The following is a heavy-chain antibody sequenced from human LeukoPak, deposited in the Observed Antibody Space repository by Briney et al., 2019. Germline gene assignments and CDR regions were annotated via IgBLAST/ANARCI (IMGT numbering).Heavy chain of an antibody. Sequence: PGGSLRLSCAASGFSLSTNSLIWVRQAPGKGLEWVSSISSTSNYIFYAASAKGRFTIYRDNSKNTQYLQMNSLRAEDTAVYYCATSWGPDTSAFRWGRDGMDVWGQGTTVIVS. D-gene: IGHD3-16*01. J-gene: IGHJ6*02. V-gene: IGHV3-21*04. CDR2: ISSTSNYI. CDR1: GFSLSTNS. CDR3: ATSWGPDTSAFRWGRDGMDV.